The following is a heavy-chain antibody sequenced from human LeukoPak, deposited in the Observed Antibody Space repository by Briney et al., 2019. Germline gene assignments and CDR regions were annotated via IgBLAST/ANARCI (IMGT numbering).Heavy chain of an antibody. CDR1: GYTFTSYY. D-gene: IGHD6-19*01. Sequence: ASVKVSCKASGYTFTSYYVYWVRQAPGQGLEWMGIINPSSGITNSAQKLQGGVTMTRDTSTSTVYMELSSLRSDDTAVYYCARGGSGLEYWGQGTLVTVSS. V-gene: IGHV1-46*04. J-gene: IGHJ4*02. CDR3: ARGGSGLEY. CDR2: INPSSGIT.